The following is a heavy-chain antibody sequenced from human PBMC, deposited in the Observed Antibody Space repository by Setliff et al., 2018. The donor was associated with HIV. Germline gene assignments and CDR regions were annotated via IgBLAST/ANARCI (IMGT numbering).Heavy chain of an antibody. D-gene: IGHD1-26*01. CDR2: IITGTPYV. V-gene: IGHV3-21*01. CDR3: SRGPSSGTYMNY. CDR1: GFTFGAHT. J-gene: IGHJ4*02. Sequence: GGSLRLSCVASGFTFGAHTMNWVRQAPGRGLEWVASIITGTPYVFYAASMKGRFNISTDNAKNSLYLDMSDLGAGDTAVYYCSRGPSSGTYMNYWGQGTLVTVSS.